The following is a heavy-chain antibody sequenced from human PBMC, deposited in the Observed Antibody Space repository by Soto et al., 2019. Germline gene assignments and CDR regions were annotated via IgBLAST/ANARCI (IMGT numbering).Heavy chain of an antibody. CDR1: GYTFTSYA. CDR3: ARSVLLWFGESSFDP. J-gene: IGHJ5*02. CDR2: INAGNGNT. V-gene: IGHV1-3*01. Sequence: ASVKVSCKASGYTFTSYAMHWVRQAPGQRLEWMGWINAGNGNTKYSQKFQGRVTITRDTSASTAYMELSSLRSEDTAVYYCARSVLLWFGESSFDPWGQGTLVTVS. D-gene: IGHD3-10*01.